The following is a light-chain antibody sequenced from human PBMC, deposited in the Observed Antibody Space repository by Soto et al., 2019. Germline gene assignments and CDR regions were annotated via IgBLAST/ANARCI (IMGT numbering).Light chain of an antibody. CDR1: SSDVGSSNY. V-gene: IGLV2-8*01. J-gene: IGLJ1*01. Sequence: QSVLTQPPSASGSPGQSVTISCTGTSSDVGSSNYVSWYQQHPGKAPKVMIYEVSKRPSGVPDRFSGSQSGNKASLTVSGLQADDEADYYCSSTAGSDNPYVFGTGTKLTVL. CDR2: EVS. CDR3: SSTAGSDNPYV.